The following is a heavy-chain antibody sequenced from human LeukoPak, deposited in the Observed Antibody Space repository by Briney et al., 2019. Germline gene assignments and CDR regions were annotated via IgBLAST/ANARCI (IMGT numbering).Heavy chain of an antibody. CDR3: PKDSRNCSTTSCPPKPVDS. Sequence: GGSLRLSCAASGFTFSSYVMSWVRQAPGKGLDGVSVISASGGRPNYDDSVKGGLTLPRTNSKNTLSLQMSTLRPETPPGIYLPKDSRNCSTTSCPPKPVDSWGQGTLVSVSS. CDR1: GFTFSSYV. D-gene: IGHD2-2*01. CDR2: ISASGGRP. V-gene: IGHV3-23*01. J-gene: IGHJ4*02.